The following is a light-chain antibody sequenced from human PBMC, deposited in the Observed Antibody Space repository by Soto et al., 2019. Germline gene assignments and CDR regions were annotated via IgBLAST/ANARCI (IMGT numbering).Light chain of an antibody. Sequence: DIPVTQSPSTLSPSVADRVTLPCRASQSISSWLAWYQQKPGKAPKLLIYDASSLESGVPSRFSGSGSGTEFTLTISSLQPDDFATYYCQQYNSYSPWTFGQGTKVDIK. CDR1: QSISSW. CDR2: DAS. CDR3: QQYNSYSPWT. J-gene: IGKJ1*01. V-gene: IGKV1-5*01.